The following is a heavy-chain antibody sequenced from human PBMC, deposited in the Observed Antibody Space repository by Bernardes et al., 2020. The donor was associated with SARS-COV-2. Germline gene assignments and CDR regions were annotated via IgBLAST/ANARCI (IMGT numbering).Heavy chain of an antibody. D-gene: IGHD6-13*01. Sequence: GRALRPSCAASGFTFRSSAMSWVRQAPGKGLAWVSAISGSGGSTYYADSVKGRFTISRDNSKNTLYLQMNSLRAEDTAVYYCASQEAAAGYYYYGMDVWGQGTTVTVSS. CDR3: ASQEAAAGYYYYGMDV. CDR1: GFTFRSSA. V-gene: IGHV3-23*01. CDR2: ISGSGGST. J-gene: IGHJ6*02.